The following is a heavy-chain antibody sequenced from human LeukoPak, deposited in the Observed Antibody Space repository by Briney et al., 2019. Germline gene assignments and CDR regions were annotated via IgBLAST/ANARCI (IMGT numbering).Heavy chain of an antibody. CDR3: ARGRVVVPATLTY. Sequence: GASVKVSCKASGYTLSGYYMHRVRQAPGQGLEWMGWINPNSGGTNYAQKFQGRVTMTRDTSISTAYMELNRLRSDDTAVYYCARGRVVVPATLTYWGQGTLVTVSS. CDR1: GYTLSGYY. J-gene: IGHJ4*02. V-gene: IGHV1-2*02. CDR2: INPNSGGT. D-gene: IGHD2-2*01.